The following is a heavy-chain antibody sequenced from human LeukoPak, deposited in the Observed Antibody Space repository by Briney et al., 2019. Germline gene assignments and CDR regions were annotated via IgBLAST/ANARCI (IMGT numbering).Heavy chain of an antibody. CDR2: ISSSSSYI. J-gene: IGHJ4*02. CDR3: ARDIVVVPAGPFDY. Sequence: GGSLRLSCAASGFTFSSYSMNLVRQAPGKGLEWVSSISSSSSYIYYADSVKGRFTISRDNAKNSLYLQMNSLRAEDTAVYYCARDIVVVPAGPFDYWGQGTLVTVSS. V-gene: IGHV3-21*01. CDR1: GFTFSSYS. D-gene: IGHD2-2*01.